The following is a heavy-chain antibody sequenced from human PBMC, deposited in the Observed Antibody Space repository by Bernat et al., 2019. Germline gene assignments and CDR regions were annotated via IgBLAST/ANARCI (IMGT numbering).Heavy chain of an antibody. CDR3: ARGIGRGAFDY. V-gene: IGHV3-33*01. CDR2: IWYDGSNK. CDR1: GFTFSSYG. J-gene: IGHJ4*02. D-gene: IGHD2/OR15-2a*01. Sequence: QVQLVESGGGVVQPGRSLRLSCAASGFTFSSYGMHWVRQAPGKGLEWVAVIWYDGSNKYYADCVKGRFTISRENSKNTLYLQMNSLRAEDTAVYYWARGIGRGAFDYWGQGTLVTVSS.